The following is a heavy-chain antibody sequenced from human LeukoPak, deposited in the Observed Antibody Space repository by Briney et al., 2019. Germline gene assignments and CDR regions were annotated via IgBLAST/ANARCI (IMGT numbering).Heavy chain of an antibody. CDR2: IYYSGST. J-gene: IGHJ3*02. D-gene: IGHD6-13*01. Sequence: SETLSLTCTVSGGSISSYYWSWIRQPPGKGLEWIGYIYYSGSTNYNPSLKSRVTISVDTSKNQFSLKLSSVIAADTAVYYCAGCCGIAAAVFAFDIWGQGTMVTVSS. CDR3: AGCCGIAAAVFAFDI. CDR1: GGSISSYY. V-gene: IGHV4-59*01.